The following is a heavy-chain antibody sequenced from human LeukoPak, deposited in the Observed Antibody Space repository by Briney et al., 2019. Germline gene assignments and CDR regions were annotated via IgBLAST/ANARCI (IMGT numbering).Heavy chain of an antibody. D-gene: IGHD6-13*01. J-gene: IGHJ5*02. Sequence: GGSLRLSCAASGFTFPNAWMSWLRQAPGKGLEWVGHIKSRTDGGTTDYAAPVKGRFTISRDDSENTLYLQMNSLKTEDTAVYYCATPGRIPEAANWFDPWGQGTLVTVSS. CDR3: ATPGRIPEAANWFDP. V-gene: IGHV3-15*01. CDR1: GFTFPNAW. CDR2: IKSRTDGGTT.